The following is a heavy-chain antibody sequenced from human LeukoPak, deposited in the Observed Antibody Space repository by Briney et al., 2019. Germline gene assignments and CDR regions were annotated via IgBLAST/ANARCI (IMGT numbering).Heavy chain of an antibody. CDR3: AKGSRGDILTGYRN. CDR2: ISYDGSNK. D-gene: IGHD3-9*01. J-gene: IGHJ4*02. Sequence: PGGSLRLSCAASGFTFSSHAMHWVRQAPGKGLEWVAVISYDGSNKYYADSVKGRFTISRDNSKNTLYLQMNSLRAEDTAVYYCAKGSRGDILTGYRNWGQGTLVTVSS. V-gene: IGHV3-30*14. CDR1: GFTFSSHA.